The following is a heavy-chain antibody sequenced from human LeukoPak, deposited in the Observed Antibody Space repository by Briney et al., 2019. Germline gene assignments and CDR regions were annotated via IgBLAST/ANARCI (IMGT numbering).Heavy chain of an antibody. V-gene: IGHV3-23*01. CDR3: AKQLGYCSDGSCYFPY. Sequence: HPGGPRRLSCAASGFTFSSSAMSWVRQVPGKGLEWVSAISNNGGYTYYADSVQGRFTISRDNSKSTLCLQMNSLRAEDTAVYYCAKQLGYCSDGSCYFPYWGQGTLVTVSS. D-gene: IGHD2-15*01. J-gene: IGHJ4*02. CDR2: ISNNGGYT. CDR1: GFTFSSSA.